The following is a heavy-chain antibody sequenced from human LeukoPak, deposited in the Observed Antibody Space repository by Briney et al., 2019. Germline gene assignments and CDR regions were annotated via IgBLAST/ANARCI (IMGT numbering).Heavy chain of an antibody. CDR3: ARARLFGLRTLDY. CDR1: GFTFSSYA. V-gene: IGHV3-30-3*01. D-gene: IGHD3/OR15-3a*01. CDR2: ISYDGSNK. J-gene: IGHJ4*02. Sequence: GGSLRLSCAASGFTFSSYAMHWVRQAPGKGLEWVAVISYDGSNKYYADSVKGRFTISRDNSKNTLYLQMNSLRAEDTAVCYCARARLFGLRTLDYWGQGTLVTVSS.